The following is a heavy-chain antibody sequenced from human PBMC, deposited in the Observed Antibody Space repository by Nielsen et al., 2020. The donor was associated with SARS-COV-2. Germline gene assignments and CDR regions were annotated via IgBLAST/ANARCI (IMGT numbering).Heavy chain of an antibody. V-gene: IGHV4-31*03. D-gene: IGHD6-19*01. Sequence: SETLSLTCTVSGGSISSGGYYWSWIRQHPGKGLEWIGYIYYSGSTYYNPSLKSRVTISVDTSKNQFSLQLNSVTPEDTAVYYCAREAQWLATYYYYYGMDVWGQGTTVTVSS. J-gene: IGHJ6*02. CDR3: AREAQWLATYYYYYGMDV. CDR1: GGSISSGGYY. CDR2: IYYSGST.